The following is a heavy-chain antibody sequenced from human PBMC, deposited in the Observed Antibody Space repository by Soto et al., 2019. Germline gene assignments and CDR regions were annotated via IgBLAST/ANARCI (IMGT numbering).Heavy chain of an antibody. Sequence: QVQLVESGGGVVQPGRSLRLSCAASGFTFSSYGMHWVRQAPGKGLEWVAVISYDGSNKYYADSVKGRFTISRDNSKNTLYLQMNSLRAEDTAVYYCAKGDNDFWSGHPWNYYYYGMDVWGQGTTVTVSS. J-gene: IGHJ6*02. D-gene: IGHD3-3*01. CDR2: ISYDGSNK. CDR1: GFTFSSYG. CDR3: AKGDNDFWSGHPWNYYYYGMDV. V-gene: IGHV3-30*18.